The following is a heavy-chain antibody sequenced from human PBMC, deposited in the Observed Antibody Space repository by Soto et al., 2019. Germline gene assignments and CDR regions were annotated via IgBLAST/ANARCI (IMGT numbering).Heavy chain of an antibody. CDR1: GFTFSSYA. CDR2: ISYDGSNK. Sequence: GGSLRLSCAASGFTFSSYAMHWVRQAPGKGLEWVAVISYDGSNKYYADSVKGRFTISRDNSKNTMYLQMNSLRAEDTAVYYWARDLMRSGWYYYYYGMDVWGQGTTVTVS. D-gene: IGHD6-19*01. J-gene: IGHJ6*02. CDR3: ARDLMRSGWYYYYYGMDV. V-gene: IGHV3-30-3*01.